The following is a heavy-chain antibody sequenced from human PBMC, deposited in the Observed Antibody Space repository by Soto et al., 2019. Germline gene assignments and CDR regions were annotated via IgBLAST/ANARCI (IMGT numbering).Heavy chain of an antibody. CDR3: ARRTYSSGWYDYPRY. CDR1: GGSIISYY. Sequence: SETLSLTCTVSGGSIISYYWSWIRQPPGKGLEWIGYIYYSGSTNYNPSLKSRVTISVDTSKNQFSLKLSSVTAADTAVYYCARRTYSSGWYDYPRYWGQGTLVTVSS. D-gene: IGHD6-19*01. V-gene: IGHV4-59*01. J-gene: IGHJ4*02. CDR2: IYYSGST.